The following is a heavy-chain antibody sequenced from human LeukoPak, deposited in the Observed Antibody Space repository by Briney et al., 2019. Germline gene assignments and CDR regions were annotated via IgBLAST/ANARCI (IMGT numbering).Heavy chain of an antibody. V-gene: IGHV4-59*01. J-gene: IGHJ4*02. CDR3: ARSSWYSYYFDY. D-gene: IGHD6-13*01. CDR2: IYYSGST. Sequence: PSETLSLTCTVSGGSISSYYWSWIRQPPGKGLEWIGYIYYSGSTNYNPSLKSRVTISVDTSKNQFSLKLSSVTAADTAVYYCARSSWYSYYFDYWGQGTLVTVSS. CDR1: GGSISSYY.